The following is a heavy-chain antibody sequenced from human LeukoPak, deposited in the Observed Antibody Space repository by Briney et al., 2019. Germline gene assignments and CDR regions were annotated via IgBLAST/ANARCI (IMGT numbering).Heavy chain of an antibody. CDR2: ISSSSSYI. CDR1: GFTFSSYS. CDR3: ARTRRLLWFGDFDY. Sequence: GGSLRLSCAASGFTFSSYSMNWVRQAPGKGLEWVSSISSSSSYIYYADSVKGRFTISRDNAKNSLYLQMNSLRAEDTAVYYCARTRRLLWFGDFDYWGQGTLVTVSS. J-gene: IGHJ4*02. D-gene: IGHD3-10*01. V-gene: IGHV3-21*01.